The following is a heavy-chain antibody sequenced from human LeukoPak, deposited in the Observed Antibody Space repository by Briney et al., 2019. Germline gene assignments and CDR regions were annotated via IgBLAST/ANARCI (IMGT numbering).Heavy chain of an antibody. D-gene: IGHD3-10*01. J-gene: IGHJ4*02. V-gene: IGHV3-23*01. CDR3: AKRAISRTMVRGVPY. Sequence: GGSLRLSCAASGFTFSSYAMSWVRQAPGKGLEWASAISGGGGSTYYADSVKGRFTISRDNSKNTLYLQMNSLRAEDTAVYYCAKRAISRTMVRGVPYWGQGTLVTVSS. CDR2: ISGGGGST. CDR1: GFTFSSYA.